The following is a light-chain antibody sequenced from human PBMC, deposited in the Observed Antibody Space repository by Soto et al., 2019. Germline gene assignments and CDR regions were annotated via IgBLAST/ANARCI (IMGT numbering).Light chain of an antibody. CDR1: QSVDQS. V-gene: IGKV3-15*01. Sequence: EVVLTQSPATLSVSPGERATLSCRASQSVDQSLHWYQQKPGQAPRLLIYGASTRATGIPARFSGSGSGTEFTLTINSLQSEDVAVYYCQQSHNWYTFGQGTMVDVK. CDR3: QQSHNWYT. CDR2: GAS. J-gene: IGKJ2*01.